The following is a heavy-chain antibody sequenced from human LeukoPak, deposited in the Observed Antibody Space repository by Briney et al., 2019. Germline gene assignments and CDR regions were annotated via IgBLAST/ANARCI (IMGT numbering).Heavy chain of an antibody. J-gene: IGHJ4*02. D-gene: IGHD6-13*01. CDR2: LTHTGLTT. CDR1: GFAFSTFA. V-gene: IGHV3-23*01. Sequence: GGSLRLSCAASGFAFSTFAMSWVRQAPGKGLEWVSTLTHTGLTTYYADSVKGRFTISRDNSKNTLYLQMNSLRAEDTSIYFCAKALEQETVIALDSWGQGTLVTVSS. CDR3: AKALEQETVIALDS.